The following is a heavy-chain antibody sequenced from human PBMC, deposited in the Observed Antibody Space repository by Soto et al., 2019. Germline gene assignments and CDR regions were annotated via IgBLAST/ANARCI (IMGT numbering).Heavy chain of an antibody. D-gene: IGHD1-26*01. CDR1: GGSMSRYY. CDR2: IYYSGST. V-gene: IGHV4-30-4*01. J-gene: IGHJ4*02. CDR3: ARSQWELLGLDY. Sequence: TLSLTCTVSGGSMSRYYWSWIRQPPGKGLEWIGYIYYSGSTYYNPSLKSRVTISVDTSKNQFSLKLSSVTAADTAVYYCARSQWELLGLDYWGQGTLVTVSS.